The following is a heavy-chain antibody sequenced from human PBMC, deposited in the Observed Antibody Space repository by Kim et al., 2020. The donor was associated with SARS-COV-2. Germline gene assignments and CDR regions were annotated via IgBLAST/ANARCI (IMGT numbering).Heavy chain of an antibody. V-gene: IGHV4-34*01. CDR2: INHSGST. CDR3: ARLVVPAAKHLPNYYYYGMDV. CDR1: GGSFSGYY. Sequence: SETLSLTCAVYGGSFSGYYWSWIRQPPGKGLEWIGEINHSGSTNYNPSLKSRVTISVDTSKNQFSLKLSSVTAADTAVYYCARLVVPAAKHLPNYYYYGMDVWGQGTTVTVSS. J-gene: IGHJ6*02. D-gene: IGHD2-2*01.